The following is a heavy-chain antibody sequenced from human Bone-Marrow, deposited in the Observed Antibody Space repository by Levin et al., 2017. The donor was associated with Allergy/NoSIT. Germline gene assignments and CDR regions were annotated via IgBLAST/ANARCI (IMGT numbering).Heavy chain of an antibody. D-gene: IGHD1-1*01. CDR3: ARDDDDNNWFDP. V-gene: IGHV2-5*02. CDR2: IYWDDDK. CDR1: GFSLSSSPVG. Sequence: SGPTLVKPTQTLTLTCTFSGFSLSSSPVGVAWIRQPPGKALEWLALIYWDDDKRYSPSLKSRLTITKDTSKNQVVLIMTNMDPVDTATYYCARDDDDNNWFDPWGQGTLVTVSS. J-gene: IGHJ5*02.